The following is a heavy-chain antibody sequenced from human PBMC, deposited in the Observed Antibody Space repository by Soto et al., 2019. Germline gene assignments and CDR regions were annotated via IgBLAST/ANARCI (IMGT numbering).Heavy chain of an antibody. CDR1: GDTFTDYY. CDR2: VNPSGGHT. D-gene: IGHD2-21*02. J-gene: IGHJ4*02. V-gene: IGHV1-46*01. CDR3: ARGGHVVVVTAALDF. Sequence: QVQLVQSGAEVKKPGASVKVSCKASGDTFTDYYIHWVRQAPGQGLEWMGTVNPSGGHTTYAQHFLGRMTXPXXXSXXTLYMERTSLTSEDTAVYYCARGGHVVVVTAALDFWGQGTLVTVSS.